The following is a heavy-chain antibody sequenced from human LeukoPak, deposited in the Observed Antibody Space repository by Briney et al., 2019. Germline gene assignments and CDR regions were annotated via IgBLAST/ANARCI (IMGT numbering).Heavy chain of an antibody. J-gene: IGHJ4*02. CDR3: ARVRCSSTSCYTFFDY. CDR1: GFTFSSYA. CDR2: ISSNGGST. V-gene: IGHV3-64*01. Sequence: GSLRLSCAASGFTFSSYAMHWVRQAPGKGLEYVSAISSNGGSTYYANSVKGRFTISRDNSKNTLYLQMGSLRAEDMAVYYCARVRCSSTSCYTFFDYWGQGTLVTVSS. D-gene: IGHD2-2*02.